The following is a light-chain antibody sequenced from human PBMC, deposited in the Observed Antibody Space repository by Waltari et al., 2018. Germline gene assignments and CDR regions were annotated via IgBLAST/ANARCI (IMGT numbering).Light chain of an antibody. CDR2: EVS. V-gene: IGLV2-18*01. CDR1: SSDIGSYNR. Sequence: QSALTQPPSVSGSPGQSVTISCTGTSSDIGSYNRVSWYQQPPGTAPNLMIYEVSNRPSGVPGRFSGSKSGNTASLTISGLQAEDEGDYYCSLYTSSTTVFGGGTKLTVL. J-gene: IGLJ2*01. CDR3: SLYTSSTTV.